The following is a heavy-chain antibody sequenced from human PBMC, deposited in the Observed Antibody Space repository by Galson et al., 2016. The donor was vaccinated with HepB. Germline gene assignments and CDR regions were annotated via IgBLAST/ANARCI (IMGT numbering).Heavy chain of an antibody. D-gene: IGHD6-19*01. Sequence: LRLSCAASGFYFGSFWMTWVRQAPGKGLEWVANIKHDGNEKYYADSVKGRFTISRDDAKNSLYLQTNSLRAEDTAVYYCARHLIYNTGWYDYFDYWGQGTPLTVSS. CDR1: GFYFGSFW. CDR2: IKHDGNEK. J-gene: IGHJ4*02. CDR3: ARHLIYNTGWYDYFDY. V-gene: IGHV3-7*03.